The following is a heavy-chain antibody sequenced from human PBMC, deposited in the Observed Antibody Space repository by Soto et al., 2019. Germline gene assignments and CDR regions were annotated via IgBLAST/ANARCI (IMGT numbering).Heavy chain of an antibody. CDR3: AHKEPRMNHFDY. D-gene: IGHD2-8*01. CDR1: GFSLSTSGVG. Sequence: ASGPTLVNPTQTLTLACTFSGFSLSTSGVGVGWIRQPPGKALEWLAVIYRDDDKRYSPSLKNRLTITKDTSKNHVVLTMTNIDAVDTATYYCAHKEPRMNHFDYWGQGTPVTVSS. V-gene: IGHV2-5*02. CDR2: IYRDDDK. J-gene: IGHJ4*02.